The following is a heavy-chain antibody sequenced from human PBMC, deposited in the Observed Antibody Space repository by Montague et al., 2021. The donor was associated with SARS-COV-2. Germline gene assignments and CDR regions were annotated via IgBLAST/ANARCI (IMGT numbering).Heavy chain of an antibody. J-gene: IGHJ5*02. V-gene: IGHV4-59*01. CDR1: GGSISSDY. CDR3: AREDRWNWFDP. Sequence: SETLSLTCSVSGGSISSDYWSWIRQSPGKGLEWIGYIYYRGTTNYNPSLKSRVTFSVDTSKNQFSLTLISVTAADTAVYFCAREDRWNWFDPWGQGVLVTVSS. D-gene: IGHD5-24*01. CDR2: IYYRGTT.